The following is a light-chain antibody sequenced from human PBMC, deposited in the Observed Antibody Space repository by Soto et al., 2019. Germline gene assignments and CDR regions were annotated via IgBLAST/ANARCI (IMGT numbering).Light chain of an antibody. J-gene: IGKJ4*01. CDR3: QQRSNWPT. CDR1: QSVSSY. Sequence: EIVLTQSPATLSLSPGERATLSCRASQSVSSYLAWYQQKPGQAPRLLIYDASNRATGIPARFSGSGSGTXXXXXIXXLXXXXXAVYYCQQRSNWPTFGGGTKVEIK. CDR2: DAS. V-gene: IGKV3-11*01.